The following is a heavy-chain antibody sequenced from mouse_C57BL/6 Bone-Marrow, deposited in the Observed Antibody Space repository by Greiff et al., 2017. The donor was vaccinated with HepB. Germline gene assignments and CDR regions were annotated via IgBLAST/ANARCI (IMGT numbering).Heavy chain of an antibody. J-gene: IGHJ3*01. V-gene: IGHV5-4*03. CDR1: GFTFSSYA. D-gene: IGHD2-4*01. CDR3: ARGDYPAY. CDR2: ISDGGSYT. Sequence: EVKVVESGGGLVKPGGSLKLSCAASGFTFSSYALSWVRQTPEKRLEWVATISDGGSYTYYPDNVKGRFTISRDNAKNNLYLQMSHLKSEDTAMYYCARGDYPAYWGQGTLVTVSA.